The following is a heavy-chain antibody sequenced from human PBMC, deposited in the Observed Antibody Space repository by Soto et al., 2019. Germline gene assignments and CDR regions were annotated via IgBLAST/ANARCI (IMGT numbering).Heavy chain of an antibody. CDR2: ISSSSYI. CDR1: GFTFSSYS. D-gene: IGHD2-8*01. Sequence: PGGSLRLSCAASGFTFSSYSMNWVRQAPGKGLEWVSSISSSSYIYYADSVKGRFTISRDNAKNSLYLQMNSLRAEDTAVYYCARDAHIVLMVYAAYYFDYWGHGTLVTVSS. V-gene: IGHV3-21*01. J-gene: IGHJ4*01. CDR3: ARDAHIVLMVYAAYYFDY.